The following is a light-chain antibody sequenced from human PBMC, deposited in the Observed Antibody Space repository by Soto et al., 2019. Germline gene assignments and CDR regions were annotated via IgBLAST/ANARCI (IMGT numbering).Light chain of an antibody. CDR3: QQYDILPIT. V-gene: IGKV1-33*01. Sequence: DIPMTQSPSSLFASVGDRVTITCQATQDINIYLNWYQQKPGKAPNLLIYDASNLEIGVPSRFSGSGSGTHFTFTISSLQTEDTGTYYCQQYDILPITFGRGTRLEIK. J-gene: IGKJ5*01. CDR2: DAS. CDR1: QDINIY.